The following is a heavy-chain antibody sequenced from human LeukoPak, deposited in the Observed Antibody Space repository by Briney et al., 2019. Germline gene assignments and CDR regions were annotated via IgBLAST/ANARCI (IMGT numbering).Heavy chain of an antibody. D-gene: IGHD2-15*01. J-gene: IGHJ6*04. CDR1: GFTFSNYS. CDR2: IRYDESNK. CDR3: AKDRCSGGSCLWMDV. Sequence: GGSLRLSCAASGFTFSNYSMHWVRQAPGKGLEWVAFIRYDESNKDYADSVKGRFTISRDNSKNTLYLQMNSLRVEDTAVYYCAKDRCSGGSCLWMDVWGKGTTVTVSS. V-gene: IGHV3-30*02.